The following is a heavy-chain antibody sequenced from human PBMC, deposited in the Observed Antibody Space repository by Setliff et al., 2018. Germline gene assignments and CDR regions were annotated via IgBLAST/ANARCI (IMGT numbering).Heavy chain of an antibody. Sequence: SETLSLTCTVSGGSISSNTYYWSWIRQHPGKGLEWIGYISYSGSTYCNPSLKSRVSISIDTSKNQFSLNLSSVTAADTAVYYCARVATAMLDAFDIWGQGTMVTVSS. J-gene: IGHJ3*02. CDR2: ISYSGST. CDR3: ARVATAMLDAFDI. D-gene: IGHD5-18*01. V-gene: IGHV4-31*03. CDR1: GGSISSNTYY.